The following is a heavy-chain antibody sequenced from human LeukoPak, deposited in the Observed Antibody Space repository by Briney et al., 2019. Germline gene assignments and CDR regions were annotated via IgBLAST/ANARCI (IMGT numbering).Heavy chain of an antibody. J-gene: IGHJ3*02. Sequence: PSETLSLTCTASGGSISSSGYYWDWIRQPPGKGLEWIGNFYYTGSTYYNPSLKSRITISVDTSKNQFSLKLRSVTAADTAVYYCARHSRSGYGDYESAFDIWGQGTMVTVSS. CDR1: GGSISSSGYY. CDR2: FYYTGST. D-gene: IGHD5-12*01. CDR3: ARHSRSGYGDYESAFDI. V-gene: IGHV4-39*01.